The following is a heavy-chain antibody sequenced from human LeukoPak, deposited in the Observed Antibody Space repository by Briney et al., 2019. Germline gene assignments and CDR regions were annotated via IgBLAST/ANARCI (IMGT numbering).Heavy chain of an antibody. CDR3: ARDWNWFDP. V-gene: IGHV4-4*07. Sequence: SETLSLTYTVSGGSISNYYWSWIRQPAGKGLEWIGRFYTSGRTIYNPSLKSRVTISGDKSKNQFSLNLSSVTAADTAVYYCARDWNWFDPWGQGTLVTVSS. CDR1: GGSISNYY. J-gene: IGHJ5*02. D-gene: IGHD1-1*01. CDR2: FYTSGRT.